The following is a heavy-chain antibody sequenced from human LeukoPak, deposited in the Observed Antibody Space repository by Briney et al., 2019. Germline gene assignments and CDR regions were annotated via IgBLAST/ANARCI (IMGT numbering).Heavy chain of an antibody. CDR3: ARRVPRYQNDDAFDI. CDR2: IIPIFGTA. D-gene: IGHD1-26*01. CDR1: GGTFSSYA. J-gene: IGHJ3*02. V-gene: IGHV1-69*05. Sequence: ASVKVSCKASGGTFSSYAISWVRQAPGQGLEWMGRIIPIFGTAIYAQKFQGRVTITTDESTSTAYMELSSLRSEDTAVYYCARRVPRYQNDDAFDIWGQGTMVTVSS.